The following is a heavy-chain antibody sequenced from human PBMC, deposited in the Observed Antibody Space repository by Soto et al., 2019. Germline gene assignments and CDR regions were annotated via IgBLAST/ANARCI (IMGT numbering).Heavy chain of an antibody. Sequence: EVQLLESGGGLVQPGGSLRLSCAASGFTFSSYAMSWVRQAPGKGLEWVSAISGSGGSTYYADSVRGRFTISRDNSKNTLYLQMNSQRAEDTDVDDCAKTSRYSGYDPPDYLGQGTLVTFSS. J-gene: IGHJ4*02. CDR2: ISGSGGST. V-gene: IGHV3-23*01. D-gene: IGHD5-12*01. CDR3: AKTSRYSGYDPPDY. CDR1: GFTFSSYA.